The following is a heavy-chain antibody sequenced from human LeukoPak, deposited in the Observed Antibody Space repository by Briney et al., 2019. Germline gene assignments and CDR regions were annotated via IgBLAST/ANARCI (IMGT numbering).Heavy chain of an antibody. CDR2: LHGNMRT. V-gene: IGHV4-59*11. Sequence: SETLSLTCTVSGDSISSHYWGWPRQPPGKGLEWIAYLHGNMRTKDNPSLKGRVTLSADTSKNQHSLRLSSVTAADTAVYYCATIKRGDVYGYFDFWGQGILVTVSS. J-gene: IGHJ4*02. CDR1: GDSISSHY. D-gene: IGHD5-18*01. CDR3: ATIKRGDVYGYFDF.